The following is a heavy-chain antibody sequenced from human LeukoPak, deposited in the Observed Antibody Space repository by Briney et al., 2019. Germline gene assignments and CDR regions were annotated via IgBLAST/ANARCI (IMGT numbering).Heavy chain of an antibody. V-gene: IGHV3-21*01. CDR2: IRGRGSYI. Sequence: GGSLRLSCAASGFTFSDYSMNWVRQAPGKGLEWVSFIRGRGSYIYYVESVKGRSTISRDNAKNSVYLEMHRLRAEDTAVYYCAAYDSSGYVDYWGQGTLVTVFS. CDR3: AAYDSSGYVDY. J-gene: IGHJ4*02. D-gene: IGHD3-22*01. CDR1: GFTFSDYS.